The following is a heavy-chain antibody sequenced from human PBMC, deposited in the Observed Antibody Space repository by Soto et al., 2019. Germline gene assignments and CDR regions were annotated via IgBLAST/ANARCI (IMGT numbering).Heavy chain of an antibody. CDR2: IIPIFGTA. J-gene: IGHJ6*02. Sequence: RSSVKVSCKASGGTFSSYAISWVRQAPGPGLEWMGGIIPIFGTANYAQKFQGRVTITADESTSTAYMELSSLRSEDTAVYYCARGEVDGARGMDVWGQGTTVTVSS. D-gene: IGHD2-15*01. CDR3: ARGEVDGARGMDV. CDR1: GGTFSSYA. V-gene: IGHV1-69*13.